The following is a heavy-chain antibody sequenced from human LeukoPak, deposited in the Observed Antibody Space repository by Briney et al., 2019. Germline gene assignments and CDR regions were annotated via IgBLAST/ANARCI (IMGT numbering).Heavy chain of an antibody. CDR1: GFTFSSYA. J-gene: IGHJ4*02. V-gene: IGHV3-23*01. Sequence: AGGSLRLSCAASGFTFSSYAMSWVRQAPGKGLEWVSVISGSGGTTYYADSVKGRFTISRDNPKNTLDLQMNSLRVEDTAVYYCAKNSLRNSDYWGQGTLVTVSS. CDR2: ISGSGGTT. D-gene: IGHD4-17*01. CDR3: AKNSLRNSDY.